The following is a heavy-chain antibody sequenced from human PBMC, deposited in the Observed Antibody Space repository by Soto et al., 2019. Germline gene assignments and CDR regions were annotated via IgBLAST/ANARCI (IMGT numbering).Heavy chain of an antibody. CDR3: ARSTVVSTAAPYLGY. Sequence: QVQLVESGGGMVQPGRSLRLSCAVSGFTFSGYAMHWVRQAPGKGLEWVAVSSADGSKTYYADSVRGRFTISRDNHKSTLYLQINSLRPEDTAIFYCARSTVVSTAAPYLGYWGRGTQVTVSS. CDR2: SSADGSKT. J-gene: IGHJ4*02. D-gene: IGHD2-15*01. V-gene: IGHV3-30-3*01. CDR1: GFTFSGYA.